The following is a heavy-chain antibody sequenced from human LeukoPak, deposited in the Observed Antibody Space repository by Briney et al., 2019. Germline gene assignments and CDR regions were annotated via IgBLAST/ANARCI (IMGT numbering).Heavy chain of an antibody. CDR2: INPNSGGT. J-gene: IGHJ4*02. Sequence: AASVKVSCKASGYTFTGYYTHWVRQAPGQGLEWMGWINPNSGGTNYAQKFQGRVTMTRDTSISTAYMELSRLRSDDTAVYYCAREVPAAIDYWGQGTLVTVSS. D-gene: IGHD2-2*01. V-gene: IGHV1-2*02. CDR3: AREVPAAIDY. CDR1: GYTFTGYY.